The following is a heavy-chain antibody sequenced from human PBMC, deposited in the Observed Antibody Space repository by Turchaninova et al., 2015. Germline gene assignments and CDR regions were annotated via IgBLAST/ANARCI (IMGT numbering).Heavy chain of an antibody. CDR1: GFTLSSQG. CDR2: ISYDGSNK. V-gene: IGHV3-30*18. D-gene: IGHD1/OR15-1a*01. J-gene: IGHJ4*02. CDR3: AKGEYNWNIPDY. Sequence: QVQLVESGGGVVQPGRSLRHSCPVSGFTLSSQGMHWVRQAPGKGLEWVAVISYDGSNKYYADSVKGRFTISRDNSKNTLYLQRNSRRAEDTAVYYCAKGEYNWNIPDYWGQGTLVTVSS.